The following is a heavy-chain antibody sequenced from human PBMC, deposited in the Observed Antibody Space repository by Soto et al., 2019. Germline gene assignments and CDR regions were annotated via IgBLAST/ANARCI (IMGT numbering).Heavy chain of an antibody. D-gene: IGHD6-19*01. V-gene: IGHV4-39*01. J-gene: IGHJ4*02. Sequence: WGWIRQPPGKGLEWIGSIYYSGSTYYNPSLKSRVTISVDTSKNQFSLKLSSVTAADTAVYYCARQAYSSGWYYFDYWGQGTLVTVSS. CDR2: IYYSGST. CDR3: ARQAYSSGWYYFDY.